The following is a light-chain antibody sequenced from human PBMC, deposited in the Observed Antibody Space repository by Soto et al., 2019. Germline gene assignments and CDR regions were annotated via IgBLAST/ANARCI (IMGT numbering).Light chain of an antibody. CDR1: QSVYKSF. J-gene: IGKJ4*01. CDR3: QQYGSSPPT. CDR2: GAS. Sequence: EIVLTQSPGTLSLSPGERATLSCRASQSVYKSFLAWYQQKPGQAPRLLINGASNRATGIPDRFSGSGSGTDFSLTIDRLEPEDFAVYFCQQYGSSPPTCGGGTKVAIK. V-gene: IGKV3-20*01.